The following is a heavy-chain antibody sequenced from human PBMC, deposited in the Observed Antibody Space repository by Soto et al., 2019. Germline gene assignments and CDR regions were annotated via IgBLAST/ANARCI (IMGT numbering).Heavy chain of an antibody. CDR3: ARPHGGSSGWDNWFDP. CDR2: INHSGST. D-gene: IGHD6-25*01. V-gene: IGHV4-34*01. Sequence: SETLSLTCAVCGGSFSGYYWSWIRQPPGKGLEWIGEINHSGSTTYNPSLKNRVTISVDASKSQFYLKLSSVTAADTAVYYCARPHGGSSGWDNWFDPWGQGTLVTVSS. J-gene: IGHJ5*02. CDR1: GGSFSGYY.